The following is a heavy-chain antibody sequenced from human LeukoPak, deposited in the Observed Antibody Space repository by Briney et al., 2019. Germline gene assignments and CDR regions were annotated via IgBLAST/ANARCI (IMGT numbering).Heavy chain of an antibody. CDR2: IRSKANSYAT. CDR3: TTTYYDFWSGYQPFDY. Sequence: GGFLRLSCAASGFTFSGSAMHWVRQASGKGLEWVGRIRSKANSYATAYAASVKGRFTISRDDSKNTAYLQMNSLKTEDTAVYYCTTTYYDFWSGYQPFDYWGQGTLVTVSS. V-gene: IGHV3-73*01. D-gene: IGHD3-3*01. J-gene: IGHJ4*02. CDR1: GFTFSGSA.